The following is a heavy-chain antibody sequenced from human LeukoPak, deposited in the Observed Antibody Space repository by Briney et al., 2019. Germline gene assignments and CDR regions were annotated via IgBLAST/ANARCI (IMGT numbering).Heavy chain of an antibody. CDR1: GYTFTGYY. D-gene: IGHD3-16*02. CDR3: ARGLESYNWFDP. CDR2: INPNSGGT. Sequence: ASVKVSCKASGYTFTGYYMHWVRQAPGQGLEWMGWINPNSGGTNYAQKFQGRVTMTRDTSISTAYMELSRLGSDDTAVYYCARGLESYNWFDPWGQGTLVTVCS. J-gene: IGHJ5*02. V-gene: IGHV1-2*02.